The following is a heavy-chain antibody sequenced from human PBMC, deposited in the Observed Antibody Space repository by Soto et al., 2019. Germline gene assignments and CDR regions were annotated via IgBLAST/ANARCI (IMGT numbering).Heavy chain of an antibody. CDR1: GVTVSNNY. J-gene: IGHJ5*02. CDR2: IYSGGDT. D-gene: IGHD6-13*01. V-gene: IGHV3-53*01. Sequence: EVQLVESGGGLILPGGSLRLSCAASGVTVSNNYMRWVRQAPGKGLEWVSLIYSGGDTHYADSVKGRFTISRDNSKNRVYLQENSLRDEDTAVYYCARDPPGIAAGGAGAWGQGTLVTVSS. CDR3: ARDPPGIAAGGAGA.